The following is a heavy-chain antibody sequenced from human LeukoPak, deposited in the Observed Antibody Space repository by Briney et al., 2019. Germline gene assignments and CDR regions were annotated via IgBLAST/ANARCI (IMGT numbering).Heavy chain of an antibody. V-gene: IGHV3-21*01. CDR1: GFTFSSYS. Sequence: GGSLRLSCTTSGFTFSSYSMNWVRQAPGKGLEWVSSISSSSSYIYYADSVKGRFTISRDNAKNSLYLQMNSLRAEDTAVYYCAREVTTVTTSYYYYMDVWGKGTTVTVSS. CDR2: ISSSSSYI. CDR3: AREVTTVTTSYYYYMDV. J-gene: IGHJ6*03. D-gene: IGHD4-17*01.